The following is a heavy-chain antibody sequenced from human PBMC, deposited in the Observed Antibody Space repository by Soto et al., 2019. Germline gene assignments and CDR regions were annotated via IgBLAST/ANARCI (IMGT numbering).Heavy chain of an antibody. Sequence: ASVKFFCKTSGYTFTNYHIHWVRQAPGQGLEWLGIINPSDGGTGYAQKFQGRLTMTRDTYTSTVYMDMSSLRSEDTAVYYCARVAHQSLDYWGLGTLVTVSS. CDR1: GYTFTNYH. D-gene: IGHD5-12*01. V-gene: IGHV1-46*01. CDR2: INPSDGGT. CDR3: ARVAHQSLDY. J-gene: IGHJ4*02.